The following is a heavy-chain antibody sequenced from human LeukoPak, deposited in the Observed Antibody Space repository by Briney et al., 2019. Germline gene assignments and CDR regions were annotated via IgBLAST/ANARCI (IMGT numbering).Heavy chain of an antibody. V-gene: IGHV4-34*01. Sequence: SETLSITCAVYGGSFSGYYWSWIRQPPGKGLEWIGEINHSGSTNYNPSLKSRVTISVDTSKNQFSLKLSSVTAADTAVYYCARSGVVPASLYYYYYYMDVWDKGTTVTVSS. CDR1: GGSFSGYY. D-gene: IGHD2-2*01. CDR3: ARSGVVPASLYYYYYYMDV. CDR2: INHSGST. J-gene: IGHJ6*03.